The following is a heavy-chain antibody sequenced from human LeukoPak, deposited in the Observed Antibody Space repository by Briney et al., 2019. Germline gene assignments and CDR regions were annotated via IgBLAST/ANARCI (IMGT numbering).Heavy chain of an antibody. J-gene: IGHJ4*02. CDR2: ISDGSRDT. Sequence: GSLRLSCATSGFPFISFTMNWVRQAPGKGLEWGSTISDGSRDTHYAGSVKGRFTISRDDSQNIVYLQMDGLRAEDTALYYCTTRLRNHFDYWGQGTQVTVSS. D-gene: IGHD5-12*01. CDR3: TTRLRNHFDY. CDR1: GFPFISFT. V-gene: IGHV3-23*01.